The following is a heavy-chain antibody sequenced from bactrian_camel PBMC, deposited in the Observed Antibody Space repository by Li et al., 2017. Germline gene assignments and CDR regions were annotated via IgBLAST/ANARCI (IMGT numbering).Heavy chain of an antibody. Sequence: VQLVESGGGLVQPGGSLKLSCVGSGFTFSDYYMSWFRQAPGMEREQVAVFIYTFGRTTRYTDSVKGRFTISQDDAKNTVYLQMNNLKPEDTAMYYCAADVGSMSGNCQPNYWGQGTQVTVS. CDR2: IYTFGRTT. CDR3: AADVGSMSGNCQPNY. V-gene: IGHV3-2*01. CDR1: GFTFSDYY. D-gene: IGHD6*01. J-gene: IGHJ4*01.